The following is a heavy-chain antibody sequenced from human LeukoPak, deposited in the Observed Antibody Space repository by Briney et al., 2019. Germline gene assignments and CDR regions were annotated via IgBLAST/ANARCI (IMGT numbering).Heavy chain of an antibody. V-gene: IGHV3-21*01. CDR1: GFTFSSYS. J-gene: IGHJ4*02. D-gene: IGHD4-17*01. CDR2: ISSSSSYI. CDR3: AKGGATVIDY. Sequence: GGSLRLSCAASGFTFSSYSMNWVRQAPGKGLEWVSSISSSSSYIYYADSVKGRFTISRDNTKNTLYLQMNSLRAEDTAVYYCAKGGATVIDYWGQGTLVTVSS.